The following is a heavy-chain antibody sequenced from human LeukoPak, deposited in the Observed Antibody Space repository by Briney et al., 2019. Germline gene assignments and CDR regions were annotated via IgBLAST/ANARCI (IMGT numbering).Heavy chain of an antibody. CDR2: ISSSGDYI. CDR1: GFTFRTYT. J-gene: IGHJ4*02. Sequence: GGSLRLSCAASGFTFRTYTMNWVRQAPGKGLEWVSSISSSGDYIYYADSVRGRFTSSRDNAGSSLYLQMNSLRAEDTAVYYCTKLSHTSSTSSPFDCWGQGTLVTVSS. D-gene: IGHD2-2*01. CDR3: TKLSHTSSTSSPFDC. V-gene: IGHV3-21*01.